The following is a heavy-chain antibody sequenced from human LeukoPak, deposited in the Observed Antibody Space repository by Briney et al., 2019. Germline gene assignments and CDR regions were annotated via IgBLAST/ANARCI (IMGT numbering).Heavy chain of an antibody. V-gene: IGHV3-7*01. D-gene: IGHD1-1*01. CDR2: IKQDGIEK. CDR1: GFTLSSSW. CDR3: ARPLGNGWFDL. J-gene: IGHJ5*02. Sequence: PGGSLRLACAASGFTLSSSWMMSWVRQAPGKGLEWVANIKQDGIEKFYVVSVNGRFTISRDDAKNSLHLQMNSLRDEDKAMYYCARPLGNGWFDLWGQGTLVTVSS.